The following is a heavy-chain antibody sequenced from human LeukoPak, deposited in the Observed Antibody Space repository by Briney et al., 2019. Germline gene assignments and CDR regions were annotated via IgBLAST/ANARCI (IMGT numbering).Heavy chain of an antibody. J-gene: IGHJ4*02. CDR2: ISYDGSNK. V-gene: IGHV3-30-3*01. Sequence: PGGSLRLSCAASGFTFDDYAMHWVRQAPGKGLEWVAVISYDGSNKYYADSVKGRFTISRDNSKNTLYLQMNSLRAEDTAVYYCARAPAQYSSSLTGDYWGQGTLVTVSS. CDR3: ARAPAQYSSSLTGDY. D-gene: IGHD6-6*01. CDR1: GFTFDDYA.